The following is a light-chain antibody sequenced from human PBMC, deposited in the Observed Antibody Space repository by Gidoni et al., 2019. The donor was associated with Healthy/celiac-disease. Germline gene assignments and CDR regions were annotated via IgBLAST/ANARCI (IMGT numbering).Light chain of an antibody. J-gene: IGKJ4*01. V-gene: IGKV3-11*01. CDR3: QQRSNWPGT. CDR2: DAS. Sequence: IMLPNLPATLSLSPGERATLSCRASQSVSSYLAWYQQKPGQAPRLLIYDASNRATGIPARFSGSGSGTDFTLTISSLEPEDFAVYYCQQRSNWPGTFGGGTKVEIK. CDR1: QSVSSY.